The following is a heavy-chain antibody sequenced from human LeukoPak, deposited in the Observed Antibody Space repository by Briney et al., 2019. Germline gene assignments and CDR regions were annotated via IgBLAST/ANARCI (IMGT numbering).Heavy chain of an antibody. CDR1: GFAFSSYS. D-gene: IGHD3-22*01. Sequence: PGGSLRLSCAASGFAFSSYSMNWVRQAPGKGLEWVSSISSSSSYIYYADSVKGRFTISRDNAKNSLYLQMNSLRAEDTAVYYCAGSSGYFFEATDYWGQGTLVTVSS. J-gene: IGHJ4*02. V-gene: IGHV3-21*01. CDR3: AGSSGYFFEATDY. CDR2: ISSSSSYI.